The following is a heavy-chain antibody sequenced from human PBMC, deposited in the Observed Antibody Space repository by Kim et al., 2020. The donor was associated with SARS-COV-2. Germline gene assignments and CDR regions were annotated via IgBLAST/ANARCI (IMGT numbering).Heavy chain of an antibody. CDR3: LRLLNGYFDY. CDR2: ISSSSDSI. J-gene: IGHJ4*02. V-gene: IGHV3-21*01. D-gene: IGHD2-8*01. CDR1: GFTFSTYS. Sequence: GGSLRLSCAASGFTFSTYSMAWGRQAPGNGLEWVSSISSSSDSIYYADSVRGRFTFSRDNAKNSMYLQMNSLRAEDTALYYCLRLLNGYFDYWGQGVPVTVSS.